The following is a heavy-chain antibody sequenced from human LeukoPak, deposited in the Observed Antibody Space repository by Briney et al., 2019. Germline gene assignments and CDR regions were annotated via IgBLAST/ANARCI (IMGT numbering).Heavy chain of an antibody. CDR3: ARYSSSSSEVDY. CDR1: GGSISSYY. Sequence: PSETLSLTCTVSGGSISSYYWSWIRQPPGKGLEWIGYIYYSGSTNYNPSLKSRVTISVDTSKNRFSLKLSSVTAADTAVYYCARYSSSSSEVDYWGQGTLVTVSS. CDR2: IYYSGST. D-gene: IGHD6-6*01. J-gene: IGHJ4*02. V-gene: IGHV4-59*01.